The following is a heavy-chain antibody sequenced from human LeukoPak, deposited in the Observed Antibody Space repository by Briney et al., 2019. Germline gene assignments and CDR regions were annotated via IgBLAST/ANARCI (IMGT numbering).Heavy chain of an antibody. J-gene: IGHJ5*02. CDR3: ASDYGANSALDP. V-gene: IGHV4-59*01. CDR2: IYYSGRT. D-gene: IGHD4-23*01. Sequence: KPSETLSLTCTVSGGSISSYYWSWIRQPPGKGLEWIGYIYYSGRTKYNPSLKSRVTISVDTSKNQFSLKMSSVTAADTAVYYCASDYGANSALDPWGQGTLVTVSS. CDR1: GGSISSYY.